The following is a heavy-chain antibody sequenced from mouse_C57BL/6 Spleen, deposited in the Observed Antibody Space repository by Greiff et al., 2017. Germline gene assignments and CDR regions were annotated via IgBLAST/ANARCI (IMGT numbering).Heavy chain of an antibody. CDR1: GFSLTSYA. V-gene: IGHV2-9-1*01. J-gene: IGHJ1*03. CDR3: ARNYYGSSLYWYFDV. D-gene: IGHD1-1*01. CDR2: IWTGGGT. Sequence: VQGVESGPGLVAPSQSLSITCTVSGFSLTSYAISWVRQPPGKGLEWLGVIWTGGGTNYNSALKSRLSISKDNSKSQVFLKMNSLQTDDTARYYCARNYYGSSLYWYFDVWGTGTTVTVSS.